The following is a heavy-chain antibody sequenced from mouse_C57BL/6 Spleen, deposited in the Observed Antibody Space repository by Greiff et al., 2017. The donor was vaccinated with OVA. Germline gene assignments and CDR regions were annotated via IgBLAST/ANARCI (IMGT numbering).Heavy chain of an antibody. CDR1: GFTFSSYG. CDR2: ISSGGSYT. CDR3: ARLEGAESSWFAY. J-gene: IGHJ3*01. V-gene: IGHV5-6*01. Sequence: EVQRVESGGDLVKPGGSLKLSCAASGFTFSSYGMSWVRQTPDKRLEWVATISSGGSYTYYPDSVKGRFPISRDNAKNTLYLQMSSLKSEDTAMYYCARLEGAESSWFAYWGQGTLVTVSA.